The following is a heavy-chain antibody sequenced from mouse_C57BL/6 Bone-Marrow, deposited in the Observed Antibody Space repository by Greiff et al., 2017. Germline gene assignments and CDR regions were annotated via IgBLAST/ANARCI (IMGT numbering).Heavy chain of an antibody. CDR3: ARSFITTVVAPYYAMDY. CDR2: IYPRSGNP. D-gene: IGHD1-1*01. CDR1: GYTFTSYG. Sequence: QVQLQQSGAELARPGASVKLSCKASGYTFTSYGISWVKQRTGQGLEWIGEIYPRSGNPYYKAQFKGKATMTADKSSSTAYMELRSLTSEDSAVYFCARSFITTVVAPYYAMDYWGQGTSVTVSS. J-gene: IGHJ4*01. V-gene: IGHV1-81*01.